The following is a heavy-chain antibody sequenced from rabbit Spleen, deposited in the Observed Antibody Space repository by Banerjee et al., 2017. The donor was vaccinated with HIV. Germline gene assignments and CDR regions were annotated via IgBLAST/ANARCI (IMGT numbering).Heavy chain of an antibody. D-gene: IGHD8-1*01. CDR3: ARDTGSSFSSYGMDL. CDR1: GFSFSYSDY. V-gene: IGHV1S40*01. J-gene: IGHJ6*01. Sequence: QSLEESGGDLVKPGASLTLTCTASGFSFSYSDYMCWVRQPPGKGLEWIACIYTGVSGNIGYASWAKGRFTISKPSSTTVTLQMTSLTVADTATYFCARDTGSSFSSYGMDLWGQGTLVTV. CDR2: IYTGVSGNI.